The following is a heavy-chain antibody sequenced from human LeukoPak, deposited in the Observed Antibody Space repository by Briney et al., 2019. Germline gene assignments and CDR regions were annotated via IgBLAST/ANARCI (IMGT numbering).Heavy chain of an antibody. CDR2: IKQDGSEK. J-gene: IGHJ4*02. CDR3: ARDSLRDFWSGYLIDY. Sequence: GGSLRLSCAASGFTFSSYRMSWVRQAPGKGLEWVANIKQDGSEKYYVDSVKGRFTISRDNAKNSLYLQMNSLRAEDTAVYYCARDSLRDFWSGYLIDYWGQGTLVTVSS. V-gene: IGHV3-7*01. CDR1: GFTFSSYR. D-gene: IGHD3-3*01.